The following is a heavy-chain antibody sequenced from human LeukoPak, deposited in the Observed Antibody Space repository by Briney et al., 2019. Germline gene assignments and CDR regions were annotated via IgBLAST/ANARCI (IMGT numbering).Heavy chain of an antibody. CDR3: ARDDTGGGNWFDP. CDR1: GGSISSSSYY. D-gene: IGHD2-8*02. CDR2: IYYSGST. J-gene: IGHJ5*02. V-gene: IGHV4-39*07. Sequence: SETLSLTCTVSGGSISSSSYYWGWIRQPPGKGLEWIGSIYYSGSTHYNPSLKSRVTISVDTSKNQFSLKLSSVTAADTAVYYCARDDTGGGNWFDPWGQGTLVTVSS.